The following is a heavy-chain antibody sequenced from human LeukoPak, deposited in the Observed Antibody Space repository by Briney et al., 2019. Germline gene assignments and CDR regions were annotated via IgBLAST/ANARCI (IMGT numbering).Heavy chain of an antibody. D-gene: IGHD6-13*01. CDR2: INAGNGDDT. CDR1: GYAFPHYG. Sequence: GASVKVSCKASGYAFPHYGVQWVRQALGQTLEWMGWINAGNGDDTKYSQKFQARLTMTTDTSATTVYMELNSLRSEDTAVYYCARSGSNWSCDSWGQGTLVTVSS. J-gene: IGHJ4*02. V-gene: IGHV1-3*01. CDR3: ARSGSNWSCDS.